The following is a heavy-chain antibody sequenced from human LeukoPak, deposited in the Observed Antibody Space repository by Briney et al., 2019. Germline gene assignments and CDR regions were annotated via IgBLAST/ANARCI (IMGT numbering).Heavy chain of an antibody. J-gene: IGHJ4*02. V-gene: IGHV1-69*01. Sequence: SVKVSCKASGGTFSSYAISRVRQAPGQGLEWMGGIIPIFGTANYAQKFQGRVTITADESTSTAYMELSSLRSEDTAVYYCARTSSGWYGGGDYWGQGTLVTVSS. D-gene: IGHD6-19*01. CDR1: GGTFSSYA. CDR3: ARTSSGWYGGGDY. CDR2: IIPIFGTA.